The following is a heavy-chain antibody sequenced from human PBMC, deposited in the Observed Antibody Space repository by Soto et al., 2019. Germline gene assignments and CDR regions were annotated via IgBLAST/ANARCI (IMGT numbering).Heavy chain of an antibody. D-gene: IGHD6-19*01. CDR2: ISGSGGST. Sequence: GGSLRLSCAASGFTFSSYAMSWVRQAPGKXLEWVSAISGSGGSTYYADSVKGRFTISRDNSKNTLYLQMNSLRAEDTAVYYCAATPPVAVAGTDYYYGMDVWGQGTTVTVSS. CDR1: GFTFSSYA. CDR3: AATPPVAVAGTDYYYGMDV. J-gene: IGHJ6*02. V-gene: IGHV3-23*01.